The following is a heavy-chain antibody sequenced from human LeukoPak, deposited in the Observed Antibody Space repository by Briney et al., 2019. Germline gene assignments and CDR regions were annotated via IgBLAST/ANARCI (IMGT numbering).Heavy chain of an antibody. J-gene: IGHJ6*03. CDR1: GGTFSSYA. D-gene: IGHD3-22*01. V-gene: IGHV1-69*05. Sequence: SSVKVSCKASGGTFSSYAISWVRQAPGQGLEWMGGIIPIFGTANYAQKFQGRVTITTDESTSTAYMELSSLRSEDTAVYYCATDGSGYSPKEYYYYYYMDVWGKGTTVTVSS. CDR2: IIPIFGTA. CDR3: ATDGSGYSPKEYYYYYYMDV.